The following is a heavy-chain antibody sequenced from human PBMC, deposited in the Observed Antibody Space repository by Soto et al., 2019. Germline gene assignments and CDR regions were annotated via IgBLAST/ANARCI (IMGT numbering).Heavy chain of an antibody. CDR2: INHSGST. CDR3: AIDYGRNFDY. J-gene: IGHJ4*02. D-gene: IGHD3-10*01. Sequence: SDTLSLTCAVYGVSFSGYYWNWFLQPPGKGLEWIGEINHSGSTNYNPSLKSRVTISIDTSKNQFSLKLSSVTAADTAVYYCAIDYGRNFDYWGQGTLVTVSS. V-gene: IGHV4-34*01. CDR1: GVSFSGYY.